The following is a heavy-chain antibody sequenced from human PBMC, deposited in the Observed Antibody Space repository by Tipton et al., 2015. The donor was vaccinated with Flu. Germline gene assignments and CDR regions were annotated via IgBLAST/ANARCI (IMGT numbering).Heavy chain of an antibody. Sequence: LRLSCTVSGGSISSSSYYWGWIRQPPGKGLEWIGSIYYSGGTYYNPSLKSRVTISLDTSKNQFSLKLNSMTAADTAVYYCARGFGAAHHSPIRYWGQGTLVTVSS. J-gene: IGHJ4*02. CDR3: ARGFGAAHHSPIRY. V-gene: IGHV4-39*07. CDR2: IYYSGGT. CDR1: GGSISSSSYY. D-gene: IGHD3-16*01.